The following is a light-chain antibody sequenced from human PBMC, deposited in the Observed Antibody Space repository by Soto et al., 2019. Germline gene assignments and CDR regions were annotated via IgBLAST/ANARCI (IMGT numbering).Light chain of an antibody. Sequence: QSALTQPASVSGSPGQSITISCTGTSSDVGGYKYVSWYQQHPGKAPKVMIYEVSNRPSGVSDRFSGSKSGNTASLTISGLQAEDEADYYCSSSTSSSTWVFGGGTKLTVL. CDR3: SSSTSSSTWV. V-gene: IGLV2-14*01. CDR1: SSDVGGYKY. J-gene: IGLJ3*02. CDR2: EVS.